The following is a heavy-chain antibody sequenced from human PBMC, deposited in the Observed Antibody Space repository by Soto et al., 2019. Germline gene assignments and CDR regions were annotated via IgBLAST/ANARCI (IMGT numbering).Heavy chain of an antibody. CDR2: IYYSGST. J-gene: IGHJ5*02. Sequence: LSLTCTVSGASISSGTYYWSWIRQHPGKGLEWIGYIYYSGSTYYNPSLKSRVTISVDTSKNQFSLKLSSVTAADTAVYYCARVTTRYNWFDPWRQGTLVTVSS. V-gene: IGHV4-31*03. CDR3: ARVTTRYNWFDP. CDR1: GASISSGTYY. D-gene: IGHD4-4*01.